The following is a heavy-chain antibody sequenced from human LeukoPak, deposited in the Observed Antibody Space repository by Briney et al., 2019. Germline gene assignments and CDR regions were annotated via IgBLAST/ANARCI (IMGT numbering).Heavy chain of an antibody. J-gene: IGHJ4*02. V-gene: IGHV3-23*01. D-gene: IGHD3-22*01. CDR2: ITSRGESS. CDR1: GFTFSIYA. CDR3: ARDRPNYYGSDGHYYRRDGDY. Sequence: GGSLRLSCGASGFTFSIYAMSWVRQAPGKGLQWVSSITSRGESSLYVDSVKGRFTITRDTSENTLYLQMHSLRAEDTAVYYCARDRPNYYGSDGHYYRRDGDYWGRGTLVSVSS.